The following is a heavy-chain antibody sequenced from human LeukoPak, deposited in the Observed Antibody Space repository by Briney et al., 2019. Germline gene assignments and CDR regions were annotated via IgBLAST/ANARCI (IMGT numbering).Heavy chain of an antibody. D-gene: IGHD3-10*01. J-gene: IGHJ4*02. V-gene: IGHV3-30*04. Sequence: GGSLRLPCAASGFTFSSYAMHWVRQAPGKGLEWVAVISYDGSNKYYADSVKGRFTISRDNSKNTLYLQMNSLRAEDTAVYYCARVGGAYGSGSYHYFDYWGQGTLVTVSS. CDR2: ISYDGSNK. CDR1: GFTFSSYA. CDR3: ARVGGAYGSGSYHYFDY.